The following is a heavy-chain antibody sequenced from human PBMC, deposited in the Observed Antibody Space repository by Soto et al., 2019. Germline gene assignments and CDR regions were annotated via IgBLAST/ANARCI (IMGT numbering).Heavy chain of an antibody. J-gene: IGHJ4*02. CDR3: AKDLSSSWPMGYYFDY. Sequence: GGSLRLSCAASGFTFSSYAMSWVRQAPGKGLEWVSAISGSGGSTYYADSVKGRFTISRDNSKNTLYLQMNSLRAEDTAVYYCAKDLSSSWPMGYYFDYWGQGTLVTVSS. CDR1: GFTFSSYA. CDR2: ISGSGGST. V-gene: IGHV3-23*01. D-gene: IGHD6-13*01.